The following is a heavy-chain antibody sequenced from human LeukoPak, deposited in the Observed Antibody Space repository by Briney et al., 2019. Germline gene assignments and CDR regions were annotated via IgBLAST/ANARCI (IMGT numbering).Heavy chain of an antibody. CDR3: ARQIGAGRWSFDY. Sequence: SETLSLTCTVSGGSISSSSYYWGWIRQPPGKGLEWIGSINYSGSTYYNPSLKSRVTISIDTSENQFSLKLASVTAADTAVYYCARQIGAGRWSFDYWGQGTLVTVSS. V-gene: IGHV4-39*01. J-gene: IGHJ4*02. CDR2: INYSGST. D-gene: IGHD4-23*01. CDR1: GGSISSSSYY.